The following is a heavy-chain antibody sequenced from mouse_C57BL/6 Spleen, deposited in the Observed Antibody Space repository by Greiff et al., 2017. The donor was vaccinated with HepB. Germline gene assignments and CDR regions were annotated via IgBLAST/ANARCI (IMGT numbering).Heavy chain of an antibody. CDR3: VYYYGSSHWYFDV. CDR1: GYSFTDYN. Sequence: VQLQQSGPELVKPGASVKISCKASGYSFTDYNMNWVKQSNGKSLEWIGVINPNYGTTSYNQKFKGKATLTVDQSSSTAYMQLNSLTSEDSAVYYCVYYYGSSHWYFDVWGTGTTVTVSS. CDR2: INPNYGTT. J-gene: IGHJ1*03. V-gene: IGHV1-39*01. D-gene: IGHD1-1*01.